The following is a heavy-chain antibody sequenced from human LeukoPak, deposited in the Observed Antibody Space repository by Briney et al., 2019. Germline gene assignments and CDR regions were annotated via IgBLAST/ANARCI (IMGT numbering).Heavy chain of an antibody. CDR1: GFTFSDSW. D-gene: IGHD3-16*01. CDR3: ATYTHWVAGDV. Sequence: GGSLRLSCAASGFTFSDSWMSWVRQAPGKGLEWVANMNQDGSERDYVDSVKGRFTISRDNARKSLYLQMSSLRAEDTAVYYCATYTHWVAGDVWGQGTTVTVSS. CDR2: MNQDGSER. V-gene: IGHV3-7*01. J-gene: IGHJ6*02.